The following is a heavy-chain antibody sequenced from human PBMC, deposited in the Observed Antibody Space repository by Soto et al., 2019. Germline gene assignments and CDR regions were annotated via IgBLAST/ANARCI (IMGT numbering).Heavy chain of an antibody. J-gene: IGHJ5*01. V-gene: IGHV6-1*01. CDR2: TYYRSKWYN. CDR1: GGGVSTNRAT. D-gene: IGHD2-8*01. CDR3: ARLIGNSWLDS. Sequence: SQTLSLTCGISGGGVSTNRATSDWVRQSPSRGLEWLGRTYYRSKWYNDYAVSVKGRITINPDTSNNQLSLQLNSVTPDDTAVYYCARLIGNSWLDSWGQGTLVTVSS.